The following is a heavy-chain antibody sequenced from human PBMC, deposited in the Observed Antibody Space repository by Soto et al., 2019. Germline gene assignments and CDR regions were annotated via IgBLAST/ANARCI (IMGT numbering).Heavy chain of an antibody. CDR1: GGTIDNSGGC. D-gene: IGHD3-3*01. J-gene: IGHJ5*02. Sequence: SLTRAVFGGTIDNSGGCWTLKKKHPGEGLEWIGSIYYSGSTYYNPSLKSRVTISVDTSKNQFSLKLSSVTAADTAVYYCARQGRFLEWLPLPKYNWFDPWGQGTLVTVSS. V-gene: IGHV4-39*01. CDR2: IYYSGST. CDR3: ARQGRFLEWLPLPKYNWFDP.